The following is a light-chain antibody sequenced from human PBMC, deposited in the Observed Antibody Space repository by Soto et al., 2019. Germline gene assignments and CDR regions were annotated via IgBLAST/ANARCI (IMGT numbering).Light chain of an antibody. J-gene: IGKJ1*01. CDR1: QSISSY. Sequence: DIQMTQSPSSQSASVGDRVTITCRASQSISSYLNWYQQKPGKAPKLLIYAASSLQSGVPSRFSGSGSGTDFTLTISSLQPEDFATYYCQQSYSTSVTFGQGTKVDI. V-gene: IGKV1-39*01. CDR2: AAS. CDR3: QQSYSTSVT.